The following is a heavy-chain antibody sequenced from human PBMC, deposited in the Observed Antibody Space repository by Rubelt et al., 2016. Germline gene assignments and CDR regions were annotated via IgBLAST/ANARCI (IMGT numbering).Heavy chain of an antibody. Sequence: DYAVSVKSRITINPDTSKNQFSLQLNSVTPEDTAVYYCARVRDTAMVSSAYGMDVWGQGTTVTVSS. CDR3: ARVRDTAMVSSAYGMDV. V-gene: IGHV6-1*01. D-gene: IGHD5-18*01. J-gene: IGHJ6*02.